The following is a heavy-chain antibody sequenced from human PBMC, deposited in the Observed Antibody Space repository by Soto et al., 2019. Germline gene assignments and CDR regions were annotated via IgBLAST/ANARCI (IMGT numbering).Heavy chain of an antibody. D-gene: IGHD5-12*01. Sequence: QVQLQESGPGLVKPSQTLSLTCTVSGGSISSGDYYWSWVRQPPGKGLEWIGSIYYSGATYYNPSLKSRIPMSVDTSKNQFSLRLTSVTAADTAVYYCARGNRGYDYWGQGTLVTVSS. CDR1: GGSISSGDYY. J-gene: IGHJ4*02. V-gene: IGHV4-30-4*01. CDR3: ARGNRGYDY. CDR2: IYYSGAT.